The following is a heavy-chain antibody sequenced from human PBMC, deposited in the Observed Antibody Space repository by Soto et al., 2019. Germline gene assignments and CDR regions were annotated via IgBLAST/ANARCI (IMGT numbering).Heavy chain of an antibody. CDR1: GFTFSSYG. CDR2: IWYDGSNK. Sequence: QVQLVESGGGVVQPGRSLRLSCAASGFTFSSYGMHWVRQAPGKGLEWVAVIWYDGSNKYYADSVKGRFTISRDNSKNXLXLXXNSMRAEDTAVYYCARETYYYDSSGYYYYYYGMDVWGQGTTVTVSS. J-gene: IGHJ6*02. CDR3: ARETYYYDSSGYYYYYYGMDV. V-gene: IGHV3-33*01. D-gene: IGHD3-22*01.